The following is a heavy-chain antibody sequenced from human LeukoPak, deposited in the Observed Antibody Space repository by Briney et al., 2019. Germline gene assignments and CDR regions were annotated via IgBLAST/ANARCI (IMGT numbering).Heavy chain of an antibody. Sequence: PSQTLSLTCTVSGGSISSGDYYWSWIRQPPGKGLEWIGYIYYSGSTNYNPSLKSRVTISVDTSKNQFSLKLSSVTAADTAVYYCARDRLWFGELNQYYYYGMDVWGKGTTVTVSS. CDR1: GGSISSGDYY. D-gene: IGHD3-10*01. V-gene: IGHV4-30-4*01. J-gene: IGHJ6*04. CDR3: ARDRLWFGELNQYYYYGMDV. CDR2: IYYSGST.